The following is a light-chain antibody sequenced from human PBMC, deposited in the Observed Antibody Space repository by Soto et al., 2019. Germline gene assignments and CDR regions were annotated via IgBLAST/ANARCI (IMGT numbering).Light chain of an antibody. Sequence: DIVFTHAPGTLSFSPGARPTLSCSASQSVSSSYLAWYQEKPGQAPXLXXFGASTRATGIPARLSGSGSGTEFYLTITSLQSEDFALYYCQQYNNRPPWTFGQGTKVDIK. CDR2: GAS. V-gene: IGKV3-15*01. J-gene: IGKJ1*01. CDR1: QSVSSSY. CDR3: QQYNNRPPWT.